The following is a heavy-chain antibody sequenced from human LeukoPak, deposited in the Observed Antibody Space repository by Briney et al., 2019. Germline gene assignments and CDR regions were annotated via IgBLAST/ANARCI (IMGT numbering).Heavy chain of an antibody. D-gene: IGHD3-16*01. CDR3: ARGYGGIYYYYMDV. Sequence: SETLSLTCTVSGGSISSSSYYWGWIRQPPGKGLEWIGEINHSGSTNYNPSLKSRVTISVDTSKNQFSLKLSSVTAADTAVYYCARGYGGIYYYYMDVWGKGTTVTVSS. V-gene: IGHV4-39*07. J-gene: IGHJ6*03. CDR1: GGSISSSSYY. CDR2: INHSGST.